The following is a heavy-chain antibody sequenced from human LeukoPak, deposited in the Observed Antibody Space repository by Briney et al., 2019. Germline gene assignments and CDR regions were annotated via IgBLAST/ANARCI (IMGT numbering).Heavy chain of an antibody. D-gene: IGHD4-4*01. CDR1: GYTFTGYY. CDR3: ARDPYRNNFAY. J-gene: IGHJ4*02. Sequence: ASVKVSCKASGYTFTGYYMHWVRQARGQGLEWMGCINPNSGGTNCAQKFQGRVTMTGDTSISTAYMELSRLRCDDTAAYYCARDPYRNNFAYWGQGPLVTVSS. CDR2: INPNSGGT. V-gene: IGHV1-2*02.